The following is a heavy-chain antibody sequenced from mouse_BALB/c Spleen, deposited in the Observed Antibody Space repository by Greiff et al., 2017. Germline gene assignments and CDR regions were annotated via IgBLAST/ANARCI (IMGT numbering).Heavy chain of an antibody. J-gene: IGHJ4*01. CDR1: GYTFTSYW. D-gene: IGHD2-3*01. Sequence: VQLQQSGAELARPGASVKLSCKASGYTFTSYWMQWVKQRPGQGLEWIGAIYPGDGDTRYTQKFKGKATLTADKSSSTAYMQLSSLASEDSAVYYCARESLLDAMDYWGQGTSVTVSS. CDR2: IYPGDGDT. V-gene: IGHV1-87*01. CDR3: ARESLLDAMDY.